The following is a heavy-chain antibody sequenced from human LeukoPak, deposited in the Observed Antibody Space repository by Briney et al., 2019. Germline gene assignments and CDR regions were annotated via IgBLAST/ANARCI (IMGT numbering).Heavy chain of an antibody. CDR1: GYTFTSYG. CDR2: ISAYNGNT. V-gene: IGHV1-18*01. J-gene: IGHJ6*03. D-gene: IGHD6-13*01. Sequence: ASVKVSCKASGYTFTSYGISWVRQAPGQGLEWMGLISAYNGNTNYAQKLQGRVTMTRDTSTSTVYMELSSLRSDDTAVYYCAVLTSGVERGSSWSMDVWGKGTTVTVSS. CDR3: AVLTSGVERGSSWSMDV.